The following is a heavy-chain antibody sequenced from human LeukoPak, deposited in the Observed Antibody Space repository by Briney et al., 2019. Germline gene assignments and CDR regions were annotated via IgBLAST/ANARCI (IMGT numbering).Heavy chain of an antibody. J-gene: IGHJ5*02. CDR3: AKVYSNYVFGGWFDP. D-gene: IGHD4-11*01. CDR1: GFTFSSYA. V-gene: IGHV3-23*01. Sequence: PGGSLRLSCAASGFTFSSYAMSWVRQAPGKGLEWVSAISGSGGSTYYADSAKGRFTISRDNSKNTLYLQMNSLRAEDTAVYYCAKVYSNYVFGGWFDPWGQGTLVTVSS. CDR2: ISGSGGST.